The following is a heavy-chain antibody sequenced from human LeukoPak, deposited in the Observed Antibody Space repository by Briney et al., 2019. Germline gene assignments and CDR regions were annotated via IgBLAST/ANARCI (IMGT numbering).Heavy chain of an antibody. CDR3: ARGGTAGGPADY. V-gene: IGHV3-64*01. CDR1: GFTFSSYA. D-gene: IGHD3-16*01. Sequence: PGGSLRLSCAASGFTFSSYAMHWVRQAPGKGLEYVSTISNNGGSTYYAKSVKGRITISRDNSKNTLYLQMGSLRAEDMAVYYCARGGTAGGPADYWGQGTLVTVSS. CDR2: ISNNGGST. J-gene: IGHJ4*02.